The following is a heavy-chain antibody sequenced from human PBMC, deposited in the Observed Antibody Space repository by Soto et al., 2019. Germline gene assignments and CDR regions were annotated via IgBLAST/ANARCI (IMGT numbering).Heavy chain of an antibody. V-gene: IGHV3-23*01. D-gene: IGHD1-1*01. J-gene: IGHJ5*02. Sequence: GGSLRLSCAASGFNFSSYAISWVRQAPGKGLERVSAISGSGGSTYYADSVRGRFTISRDNSKNTLYLQMNSLRAEDTAVYYCAKDLKTRYPYNWFDPWGQGTLVTVSS. CDR1: GFNFSSYA. CDR2: ISGSGGST. CDR3: AKDLKTRYPYNWFDP.